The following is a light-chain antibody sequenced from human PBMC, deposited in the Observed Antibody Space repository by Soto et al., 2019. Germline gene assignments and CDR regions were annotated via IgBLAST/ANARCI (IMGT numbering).Light chain of an antibody. CDR3: QQYNNWPLLT. CDR2: GAS. J-gene: IGKJ4*01. Sequence: EIVMTQSPATLSVSPGERATLSCRASQSVSSNLAWYQQKPGQAPRLLIDGASTRATGIPARFSGSGSGTEFTLNISSLQSEDFAVYYCQQYNNWPLLTFGGGTKVEIK. V-gene: IGKV3-15*01. CDR1: QSVSSN.